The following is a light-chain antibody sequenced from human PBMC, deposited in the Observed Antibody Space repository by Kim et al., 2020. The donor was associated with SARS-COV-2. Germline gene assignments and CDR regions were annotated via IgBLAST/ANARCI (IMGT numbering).Light chain of an antibody. CDR1: NHGLKT. J-gene: IGLJ1*01. CDR3: AACDDSLNGYV. CDR2: SNN. Sequence: NHGLKTVNRAQALPGAATKILIFSNNPRPTGVPYRSSGSSSGTSASLAISGLQSEDEADYYCAACDDSLNGYVFGTGTKVTVL. V-gene: IGLV1-44*01.